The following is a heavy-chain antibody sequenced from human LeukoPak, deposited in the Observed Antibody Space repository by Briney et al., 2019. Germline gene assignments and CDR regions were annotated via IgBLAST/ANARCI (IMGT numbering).Heavy chain of an antibody. CDR2: ISGSGGST. V-gene: IGHV3-23*01. D-gene: IGHD5-18*01. Sequence: QPGGSLRLSCAASGFTFSIYAMSWVRQVPGKGLEWVSVISGSGGSTYYADSVKGRFTISRDNSQNTLYLQMNSLRAEDTAVYYCAKGPHTASSYNWFDPWGRGTLVTVSS. J-gene: IGHJ5*02. CDR1: GFTFSIYA. CDR3: AKGPHTASSYNWFDP.